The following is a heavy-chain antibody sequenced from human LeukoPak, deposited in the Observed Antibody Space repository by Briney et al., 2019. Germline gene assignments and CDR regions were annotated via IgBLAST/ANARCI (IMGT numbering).Heavy chain of an antibody. Sequence: SVKVSCKASGGTFSSYAISWVRQAPGQGLEWMGGIIPIFGTANYAQKFQGRVTITADESTSTAYMELGSLRSEDTAVYYCVRGSGWPYYYYMDVWGKGTTVTVSS. CDR2: IIPIFGTA. CDR1: GGTFSSYA. CDR3: VRGSGWPYYYYMDV. J-gene: IGHJ6*03. D-gene: IGHD6-19*01. V-gene: IGHV1-69*13.